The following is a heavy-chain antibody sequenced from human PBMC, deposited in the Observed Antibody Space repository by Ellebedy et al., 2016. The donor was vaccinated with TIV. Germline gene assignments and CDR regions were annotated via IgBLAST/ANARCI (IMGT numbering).Heavy chain of an antibody. J-gene: IGHJ4*02. D-gene: IGHD5-12*01. Sequence: SETLSLTCTVSGGSISSSSYYWGWIRQPPGKGLEWIGSIYHSGSTYYNPSLKRRVTISVDTSKNQFSLKLSSVTAADTAVYYCARVRSYSGYADYWGQGTLVTVSS. CDR3: ARVRSYSGYADY. CDR1: GGSISSSSYY. CDR2: IYHSGST. V-gene: IGHV4-39*01.